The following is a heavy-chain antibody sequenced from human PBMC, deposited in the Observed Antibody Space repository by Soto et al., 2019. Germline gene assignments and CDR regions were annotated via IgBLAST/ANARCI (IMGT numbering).Heavy chain of an antibody. J-gene: IGHJ4*02. CDR3: AKDRRYCSGGSCYPDY. V-gene: IGHV3-23*01. Sequence: EVQLLESGGGLVQPGGSLRLSCAASGFTFSSYAMSWVRQAPGKGLEWFSAISGSGGSTYYADSVKGRFTISRDNSKNTLYLQMNSLRAEDTAVYYCAKDRRYCSGGSCYPDYWGQGTLVTVSS. CDR1: GFTFSSYA. D-gene: IGHD2-15*01. CDR2: ISGSGGST.